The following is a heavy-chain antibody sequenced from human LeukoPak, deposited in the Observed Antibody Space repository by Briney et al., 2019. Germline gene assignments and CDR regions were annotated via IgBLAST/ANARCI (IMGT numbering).Heavy chain of an antibody. CDR3: ARAQPLPWWEANEDY. CDR2: ISSSSSYI. D-gene: IGHD1-26*01. J-gene: IGHJ4*02. CDR1: GFTFSSYS. Sequence: PGGSLRLSCAASGFTFSSYSMNWVRQAPGKGLEWVSSISSSSSYIYYADSVKGRFTISRDNAKNSLYLQMNSLRAEDTAVYYCARAQPLPWWEANEDYWGQGTLVTVSS. V-gene: IGHV3-21*01.